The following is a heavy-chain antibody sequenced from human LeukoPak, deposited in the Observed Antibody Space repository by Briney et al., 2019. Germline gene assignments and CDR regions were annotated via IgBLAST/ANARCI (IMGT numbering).Heavy chain of an antibody. D-gene: IGHD6-13*01. CDR1: GFTFDDYA. Sequence: GGSLRLSCAASGFTFDDYAMHWVRQAPGKGLEWVSLISGDGGSTYYADSVNGRFTISRDNSKNSLYLQMNSLRTEDTALYYCAKDIQQLGYYYYYYGMDVWGQGTTVTVSS. CDR2: ISGDGGST. CDR3: AKDIQQLGYYYYYYGMDV. J-gene: IGHJ6*02. V-gene: IGHV3-43*02.